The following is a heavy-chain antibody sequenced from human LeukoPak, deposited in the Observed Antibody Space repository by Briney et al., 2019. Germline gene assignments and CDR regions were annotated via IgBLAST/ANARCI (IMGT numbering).Heavy chain of an antibody. CDR2: ISYDGSNK. V-gene: IGHV3-30*18. D-gene: IGHD4-17*01. CDR1: GFSFSNYG. J-gene: IGHJ4*02. Sequence: PGRSLRLSCAASGFSFSNYGMHWFRQASGKGLEWVAVISYDGSNKYYPDSVQGRFTVSRDNSKKTLYLQMHSLRDEDTAIYYCAKHYGDYFLDFWGQGTLVTVSS. CDR3: AKHYGDYFLDF.